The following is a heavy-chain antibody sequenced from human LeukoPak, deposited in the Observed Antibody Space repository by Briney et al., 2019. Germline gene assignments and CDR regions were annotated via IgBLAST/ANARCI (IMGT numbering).Heavy chain of an antibody. CDR2: IIPMFGTV. D-gene: IGHD5-18*01. J-gene: IGHJ4*02. CDR3: ARDRSGYRLGYALYYFDY. V-gene: IGHV1-69*05. CDR1: GGTFNNYG. Sequence: SVKVSCKASGGTFNNYGFSWVRQAPGQGLEWMGGIIPMFGTVSYAQKFQGRVTVTTDASTSTAYMELSSLRFEDTALYYCARDRSGYRLGYALYYFDYWGQGTLVTVSS.